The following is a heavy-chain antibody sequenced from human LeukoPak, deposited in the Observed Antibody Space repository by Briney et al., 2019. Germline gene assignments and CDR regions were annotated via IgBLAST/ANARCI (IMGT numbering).Heavy chain of an antibody. Sequence: GRSLRLSCAASGFTFDDYAMQWVRQAPGKGLEWVSGISWNSGSIGYADSVKGRFTISRDNAKNSLYLQMNSLRAEDTALYYCAKGYYDSSGYVDYWGQGTLVTVSS. CDR3: AKGYYDSSGYVDY. V-gene: IGHV3-9*01. CDR2: ISWNSGSI. CDR1: GFTFDDYA. D-gene: IGHD3-22*01. J-gene: IGHJ4*02.